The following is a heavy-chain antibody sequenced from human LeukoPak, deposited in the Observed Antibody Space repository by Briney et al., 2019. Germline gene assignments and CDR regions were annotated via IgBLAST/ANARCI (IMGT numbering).Heavy chain of an antibody. CDR1: GYIFTDYW. J-gene: IGHJ6*02. D-gene: IGHD1-7*01. CDR2: IYPGDSDT. Sequence: GESLKIYCQGSGYIFTDYWIGWVRQLPGKGLEWMGIIYPGDSDTRYSPSFQGQVTISADKSINTAHLQWSSLKASDTAMYYCARGAAGTTPDYYYFGLDVWGQGTTVRVSS. V-gene: IGHV5-51*01. CDR3: ARGAAGTTPDYYYFGLDV.